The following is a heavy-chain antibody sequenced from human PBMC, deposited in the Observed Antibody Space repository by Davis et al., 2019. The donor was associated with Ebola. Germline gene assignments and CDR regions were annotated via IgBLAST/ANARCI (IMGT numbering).Heavy chain of an antibody. CDR1: GGSFGAYY. Sequence: SETLSLTCAVYGGSFGAYYWNWIRQSPGKGLEWIGEVNDSGITNYNPSLKSRLIISVETSKNQFSLKLSSVTAADTAVYYCARGKGHTTVLMVRPHAFDIWGQGTMVTVSS. V-gene: IGHV4-34*01. D-gene: IGHD2-8*01. CDR2: VNDSGIT. CDR3: ARGKGHTTVLMVRPHAFDI. J-gene: IGHJ3*02.